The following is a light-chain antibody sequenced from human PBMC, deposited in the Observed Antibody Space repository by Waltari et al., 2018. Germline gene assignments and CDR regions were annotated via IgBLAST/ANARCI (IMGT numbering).Light chain of an antibody. CDR2: QHN. Sequence: SYELTQPPSVSVSPGQTASITCSGDKLGGKFASWYQLRAGQSPVLVISQHNQRPSGIPERFSASYSGNPATLTISGTQAMDEADYYCQAWDSNTVIFGGGTKLSVL. J-gene: IGLJ2*01. CDR1: KLGGKF. CDR3: QAWDSNTVI. V-gene: IGLV3-1*01.